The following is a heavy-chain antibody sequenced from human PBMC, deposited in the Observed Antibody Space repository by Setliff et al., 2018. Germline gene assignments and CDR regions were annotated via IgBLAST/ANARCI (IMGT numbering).Heavy chain of an antibody. Sequence: ASVKVSCKASGYSLNTYGISWVRQAPGQGLEWMGWISGYNGFIIYAQKFQGRVTMTTDTSTNTAYMELRSLRSDDMAMYYCTRAAREVVVPPSQKRNDYWGQGTLVTVSS. V-gene: IGHV1-18*03. CDR3: TRAAREVVVPPSQKRNDY. J-gene: IGHJ4*02. CDR2: ISGYNGFI. CDR1: GYSLNTYG. D-gene: IGHD2-2*01.